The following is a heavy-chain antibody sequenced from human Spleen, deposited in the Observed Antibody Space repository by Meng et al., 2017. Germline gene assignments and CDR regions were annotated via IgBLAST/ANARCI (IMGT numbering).Heavy chain of an antibody. Sequence: QVQLQQSSAQFFYTAAALTFTCVVFGWSFSAYYRSLIRQPPGKGLNWIAEINHSGSTNDTPSIESRATTSVDTSQNNLSLKLGSVTAADSAVYYCATGPTTMAHDFDYWGQGTLVTVSS. J-gene: IGHJ4*02. V-gene: IGHV4-34*04. CDR1: GWSFSAYY. CDR3: ATGPTTMAHDFDY. D-gene: IGHD4-11*01. CDR2: INHSGST.